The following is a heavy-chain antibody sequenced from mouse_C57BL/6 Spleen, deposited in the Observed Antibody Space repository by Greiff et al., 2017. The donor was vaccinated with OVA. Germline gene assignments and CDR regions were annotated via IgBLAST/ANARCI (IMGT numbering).Heavy chain of an antibody. J-gene: IGHJ4*01. CDR1: GYTFTSYT. CDR2: INPSSGYT. CDR3: ARYGNYSYYYAMDY. D-gene: IGHD2-1*01. V-gene: IGHV1-4*01. Sequence: VQLQQSGAELARPGASVKMSCKASGYTFTSYTMHWVKQRPGQGLEWIGYINPSSGYTKYNQKFKDKATLTADKSSSTAYMQLSSLTSEDSAVYYCARYGNYSYYYAMDYWGQGTSVTVSS.